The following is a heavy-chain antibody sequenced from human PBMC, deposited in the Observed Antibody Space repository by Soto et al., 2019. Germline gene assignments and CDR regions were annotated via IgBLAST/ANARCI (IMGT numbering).Heavy chain of an antibody. Sequence: QVQLQESGPGLVKPSQTLSLTCTVSGGSVSSSDYYWSRIRQHPGKGLVWIWYIYYSGSAYYNPSLKSRVTISVDTSKNQFSLKLTSVTAADTAVYYCAREVSPNSRGWYTVLVRWFDPWGQGTLVTVSS. J-gene: IGHJ5*02. CDR3: AREVSPNSRGWYTVLVRWFDP. CDR2: IYYSGSA. CDR1: GGSVSSSDYY. D-gene: IGHD6-19*01. V-gene: IGHV4-31*03.